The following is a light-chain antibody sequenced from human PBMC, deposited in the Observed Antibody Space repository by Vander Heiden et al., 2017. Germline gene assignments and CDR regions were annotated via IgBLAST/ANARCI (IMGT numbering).Light chain of an antibody. V-gene: IGKV3-15*01. CDR1: QTVSSN. CDR2: GAS. Sequence: EIVMTQSPATLSVSPGERVTLSCWASQTVSSNLAWYQQKPGQAPRLLIYGASTRATGIPARFSGSGSGTEFTLTISSRQSEDFAVYYCQQYNNWPPLTFGGGTKVEIK. J-gene: IGKJ4*01. CDR3: QQYNNWPPLT.